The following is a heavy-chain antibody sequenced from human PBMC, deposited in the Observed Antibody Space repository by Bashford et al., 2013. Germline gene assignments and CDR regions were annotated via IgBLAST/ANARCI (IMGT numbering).Heavy chain of an antibody. V-gene: IGHV3-11*04. D-gene: IGHD3-3*01. CDR2: IRSSGDAM. CDR3: ARDMPTTDFWRGYYTPYGMDV. Sequence: WIRQPPGKGLEWLSYIRSSGDAMFYADSVKGRFTVSRDNAKKSLYLQMNSLRAEDTAVYYCARDMPTTDFWRGYYTPYGMDVWGQGTTVTVSS. J-gene: IGHJ6*02.